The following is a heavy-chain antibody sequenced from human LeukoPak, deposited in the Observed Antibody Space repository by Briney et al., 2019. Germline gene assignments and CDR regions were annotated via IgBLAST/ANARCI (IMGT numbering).Heavy chain of an antibody. V-gene: IGHV3-7*01. CDR1: GFTFSSYW. CDR3: AKAPHSYGYEVPDY. D-gene: IGHD5-18*01. CDR2: IKQDGSEK. J-gene: IGHJ4*02. Sequence: PGGSLRLSCAASGFTFSSYWMSGVRQAPGKGLEWVAHIKQDGSEKYYVDSVKGRFTISRDNAKNSLYLQMNSLRAEDTAVYYCAKAPHSYGYEVPDYWGQGTLVTVSS.